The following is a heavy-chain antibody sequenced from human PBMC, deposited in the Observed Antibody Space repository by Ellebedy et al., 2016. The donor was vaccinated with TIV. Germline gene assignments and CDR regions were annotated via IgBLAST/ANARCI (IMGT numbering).Heavy chain of an antibody. CDR2: IIPISGTA. D-gene: IGHD3-22*01. J-gene: IGHJ6*02. Sequence: GGSLRLSCAASGYTFTGSYMHWVRQAPGQGLEWMGGIIPISGTANYAQKFQGRVTITAAESTSKAYMELSSLRSEDTAVYYCARARRYYYDRSGYYYSNYYYGMDVWGQGTTVTVSS. CDR3: ARARRYYYDRSGYYYSNYYYGMDV. CDR1: GYTFTGSY. V-gene: IGHV1-69*01.